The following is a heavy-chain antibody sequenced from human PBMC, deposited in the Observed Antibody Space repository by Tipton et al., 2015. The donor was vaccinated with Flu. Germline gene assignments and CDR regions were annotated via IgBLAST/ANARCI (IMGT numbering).Heavy chain of an antibody. Sequence: TLSLTCTVSGGSISSYYWSWIRQPAGKGLEWIGRIYTSGSTNYNPSLKSRVTMSVDTSKNQFSLKLSSVTAADTAVYYCARDPANGYYYYMDVWGKGTTVTVSS. CDR3: ARDPANGYYYYMDV. CDR1: GGSISSYY. V-gene: IGHV4-4*07. D-gene: IGHD2-8*01. J-gene: IGHJ6*03. CDR2: IYTSGST.